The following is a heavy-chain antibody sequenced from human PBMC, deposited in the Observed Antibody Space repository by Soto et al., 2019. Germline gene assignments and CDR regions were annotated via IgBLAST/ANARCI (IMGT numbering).Heavy chain of an antibody. Sequence: GGALRASCAASGFTFSIYAMTWVRHAPGKGLEWVSGVSGTGGSAYYADSVKGRFTISRDKSTNTLYLHMNSLRAEDTAVYYCARGSAYSDYDLEYWGQGALVTVSS. V-gene: IGHV3-23*01. D-gene: IGHD4-17*01. CDR3: ARGSAYSDYDLEY. CDR2: VSGTGGSA. CDR1: GFTFSIYA. J-gene: IGHJ4*02.